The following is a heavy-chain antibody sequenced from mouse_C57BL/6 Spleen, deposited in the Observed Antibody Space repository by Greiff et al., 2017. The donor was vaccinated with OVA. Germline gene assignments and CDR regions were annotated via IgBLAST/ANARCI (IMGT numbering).Heavy chain of an antibody. V-gene: IGHV5-16*01. D-gene: IGHD1-1*02. CDR3: ARDGDYGPDGFAY. Sequence: EVKLVESEGGLVQPGSSMKLSCTASGFTFSDYYMAWVRQVPEKGLEWVANINYDGSSTYYLDSLKSRFIISRDNEKNILYLQMSSLTSEGTATYYCARDGDYGPDGFAYWGQGTLVTVSA. CDR1: GFTFSDYY. J-gene: IGHJ3*01. CDR2: INYDGSST.